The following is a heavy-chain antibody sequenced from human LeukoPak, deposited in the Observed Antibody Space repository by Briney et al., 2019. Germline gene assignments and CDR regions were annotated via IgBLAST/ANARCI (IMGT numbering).Heavy chain of an antibody. CDR2: ISTYNDNA. V-gene: IGHV1-18*01. J-gene: IGHJ4*02. Sequence: ASVKVSCKASGYTFTSYGISWVRQAPGQGLEWMGWISTYNDNANYAQMLQGRVTMTTDTSTTTAYLELRSLRSDDAAVYYCARDPGAGRGFDYWGQGTLVTVSS. CDR1: GYTFTSYG. D-gene: IGHD1-1*01. CDR3: ARDPGAGRGFDY.